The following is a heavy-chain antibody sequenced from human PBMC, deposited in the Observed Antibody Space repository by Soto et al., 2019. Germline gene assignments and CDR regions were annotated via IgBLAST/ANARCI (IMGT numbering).Heavy chain of an antibody. V-gene: IGHV1-69*02. CDR3: ARALPHGYCSGGSCYPEYFQH. CDR1: GGTFSSYT. J-gene: IGHJ1*01. CDR2: IIPILGIA. D-gene: IGHD2-15*01. Sequence: QVQLVQSGAEVKKPGSSVKVSCKASGGTFSSYTISWVRQAPGQGLEWMGRIIPILGIANYAQEFQGRVTITADKSTSTAYMELSSLRSEDTAVYYCARALPHGYCSGGSCYPEYFQHWGQGTLVTVSS.